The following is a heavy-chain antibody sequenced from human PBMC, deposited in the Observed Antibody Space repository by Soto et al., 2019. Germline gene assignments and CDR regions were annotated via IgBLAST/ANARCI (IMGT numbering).Heavy chain of an antibody. CDR1: GFSLSTSKMC. J-gene: IGHJ4*02. V-gene: IGHV2-70*11. CDR2: IDWDDDK. Sequence: SGPKLGNPKQSLTLTCTFSGFSLSTSKMCVSWIRQPPGKALEWLARIDWDDDKYYSTSLKTRLTISKDTSKNQVVLTMTNMDPVDTATYYCARNPKSWYYYDSSGYFDYWGQGTLVTVSS. D-gene: IGHD3-22*01. CDR3: ARNPKSWYYYDSSGYFDY.